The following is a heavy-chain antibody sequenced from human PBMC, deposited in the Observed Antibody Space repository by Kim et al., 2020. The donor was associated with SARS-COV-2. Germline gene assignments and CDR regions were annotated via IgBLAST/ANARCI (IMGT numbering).Heavy chain of an antibody. CDR3: AKGPSSSSPVDFDY. J-gene: IGHJ4*02. V-gene: IGHV3-23*01. Sequence: ADSGKGRFTISRDNSKNTFYLQMNSLRAEDTALYYWAKGPSSSSPVDFDYWGQGTLVTVSS.